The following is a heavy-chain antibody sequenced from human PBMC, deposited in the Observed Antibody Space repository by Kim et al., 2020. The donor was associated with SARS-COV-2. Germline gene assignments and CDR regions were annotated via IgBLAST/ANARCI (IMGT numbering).Heavy chain of an antibody. V-gene: IGHV4-38-2*02. CDR1: GYSISSGYY. D-gene: IGHD3-9*01. J-gene: IGHJ3*02. CDR2: IYHSGST. CDR3: AREIGIVRLRYFDWLSAPAFNI. Sequence: SETLSLTCTVSGYSISSGYYWGWIRQPPGKGLEWIGSIYHSGSTYYNPSLKSRVTISVDTSKNQFSLKLSSVTAADTAVYYCAREIGIVRLRYFDWLSAPAFNIWGQGTMVTVSS.